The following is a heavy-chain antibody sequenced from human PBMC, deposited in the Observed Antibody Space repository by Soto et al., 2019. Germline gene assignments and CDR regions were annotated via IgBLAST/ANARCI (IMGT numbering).Heavy chain of an antibody. CDR2: ISYDGSNK. D-gene: IGHD6-13*01. Sequence: GGSLRLSCAASGFTFSSYAMHWVRQAPGKGLEWVAVISYDGSNKYYADSVKGRFTISRDNSKNTLYLQMNSLRAEDTAVYYCARDKGPFIAAAASFDYWGQGTLVTVSS. J-gene: IGHJ4*02. CDR1: GFTFSSYA. V-gene: IGHV3-30-3*01. CDR3: ARDKGPFIAAAASFDY.